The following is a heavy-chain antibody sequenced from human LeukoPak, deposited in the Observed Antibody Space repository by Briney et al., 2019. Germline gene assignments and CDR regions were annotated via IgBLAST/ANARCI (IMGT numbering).Heavy chain of an antibody. J-gene: IGHJ6*02. D-gene: IGHD3-9*01. V-gene: IGHV3-23*01. CDR1: GFTFSSYA. Sequence: PGGSLRLSCAASGFTFSSYAMSWVRQAPGKGLEWVSAISGSGGSTYYADSVKGRFTISRDNAKNSLYLQMNSLRAEDTAVYYCARGEETYYDILTGYPTDYYYYGMDVWGQGTTVTVSS. CDR2: ISGSGGST. CDR3: ARGEETYYDILTGYPTDYYYYGMDV.